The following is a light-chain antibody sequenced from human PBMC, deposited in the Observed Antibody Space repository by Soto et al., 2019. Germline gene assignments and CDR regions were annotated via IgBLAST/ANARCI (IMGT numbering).Light chain of an antibody. Sequence: DIQMTQSPSTLSASGGGVGAVTCRASQDIGSYLAWYQQKSGKAPKLLIHTASTLQTGVPFRFSGSGSGTEFTLTISSLQPGDFATYYCQHLNSYPLSFGGGTKVDIK. CDR1: QDIGSY. J-gene: IGKJ4*01. CDR3: QHLNSYPLS. V-gene: IGKV1-9*01. CDR2: TAS.